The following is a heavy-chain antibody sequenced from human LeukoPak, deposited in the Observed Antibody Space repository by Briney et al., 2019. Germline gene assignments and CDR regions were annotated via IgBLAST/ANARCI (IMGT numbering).Heavy chain of an antibody. V-gene: IGHV5-51*01. Sequence: GESLKISCKGSGYSFTSYWIGWVRQMPGKGLEWMGIIYPGDSDTRNSPSFQGQVTISADKSISTAYLQWSSLKASDTAMYYCARPNSSGWYPRFFDYWGQGTLVTVSS. CDR1: GYSFTSYW. D-gene: IGHD6-19*01. CDR2: IYPGDSDT. CDR3: ARPNSSGWYPRFFDY. J-gene: IGHJ4*02.